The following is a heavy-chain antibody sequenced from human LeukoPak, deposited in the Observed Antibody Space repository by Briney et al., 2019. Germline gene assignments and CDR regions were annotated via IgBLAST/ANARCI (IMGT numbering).Heavy chain of an antibody. CDR2: IYHSGST. Sequence: PSETLSLTCTVSGYSISSGYYWGWIRQPPGKGLEWIGSIYHSGSTYYYPSLKSRVTMSLDTSKNQFSLKLSSVTAADTAVYYCARALVDWGFSKDYFDYWGQGTLVTVSS. CDR3: ARALVDWGFSKDYFDY. CDR1: GYSISSGYY. J-gene: IGHJ4*02. V-gene: IGHV4-38-2*02. D-gene: IGHD3/OR15-3a*01.